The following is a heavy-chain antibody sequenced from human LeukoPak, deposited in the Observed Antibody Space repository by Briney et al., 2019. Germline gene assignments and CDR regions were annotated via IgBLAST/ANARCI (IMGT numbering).Heavy chain of an antibody. CDR1: GFTFSSYW. CDR2: IKQDGSEK. V-gene: IGHV3-7*01. J-gene: IGHJ6*04. Sequence: GGSLKLSCAASGFTFSSYWMSWVRQAPGKGLEWVANIKQDGSEKYYVDSVKGRFTISRDNAKNSLYLQMNSLRAEDTAVYYCAELGITMIGGVWGKGTTVTISS. CDR3: AELGITMIGGV. D-gene: IGHD3-10*02.